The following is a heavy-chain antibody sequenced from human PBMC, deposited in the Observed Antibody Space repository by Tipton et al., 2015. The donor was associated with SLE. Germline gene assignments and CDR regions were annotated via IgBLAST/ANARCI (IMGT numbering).Heavy chain of an antibody. V-gene: IGHV4-34*01. Sequence: TLSLTCAVYGGSFSGYYWSWIRQPPGKGLEWIGEINHSRSTNYNPSLKSRVTISVDTSKNQFSLKLNSVTAADTAIYYCATRGEQLANGWFDPWGQGTLVTVSS. CDR2: INHSRST. D-gene: IGHD6-6*01. CDR3: ATRGEQLANGWFDP. J-gene: IGHJ5*02. CDR1: GGSFSGYY.